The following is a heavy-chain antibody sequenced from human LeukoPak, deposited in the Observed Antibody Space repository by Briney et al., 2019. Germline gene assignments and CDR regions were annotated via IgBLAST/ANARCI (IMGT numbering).Heavy chain of an antibody. V-gene: IGHV3-23*01. CDR1: GFAFSSYA. CDR3: AKGNGYSYGRYYFDY. CDR2: ITASGGNT. D-gene: IGHD5-18*01. J-gene: IGHJ4*02. Sequence: GGSLRLSCAASGFAFSSYAMGWVRQAPGKGLEWVSAITASGGNTYYADSVKGRFTISRDNSKNTLYLQVDSLRAEDTAVYYCAKGNGYSYGRYYFDYWGQGTLVTVSS.